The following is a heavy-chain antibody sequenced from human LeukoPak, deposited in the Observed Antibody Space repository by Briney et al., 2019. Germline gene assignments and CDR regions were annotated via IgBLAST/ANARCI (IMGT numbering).Heavy chain of an antibody. V-gene: IGHV3-48*03. CDR3: ARGILGAIDAFDI. CDR1: GFTFSSYE. Sequence: PGGSLRLSCAASGFTFSSYEMNWVRQAPGKGLEWVSAISGSGGSTYYADSVKGRFTISRDNAKNSLYLQMNSLRAEDTAVYYCARGILGAIDAFDIWGQGTMLSVSS. CDR2: ISGSGGST. J-gene: IGHJ3*02. D-gene: IGHD1-26*01.